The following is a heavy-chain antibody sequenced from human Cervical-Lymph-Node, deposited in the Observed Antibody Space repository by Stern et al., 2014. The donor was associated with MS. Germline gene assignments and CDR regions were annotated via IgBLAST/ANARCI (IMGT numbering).Heavy chain of an antibody. V-gene: IGHV4-59*08. CDR3: ARHGPPRRRDDSNHPNFDY. D-gene: IGHD5-24*01. J-gene: IGHJ4*02. CDR2: LSYSGSA. Sequence: QVQLQESGPGLVKPSETLSLTCTVSGGSISSYYWSWIRQPPGKGPEWIGYLSYSGSANYNPSLKSRVTIAVDTSKNQFSLSLSFVTAADTALYYCARHGPPRRRDDSNHPNFDYWGPGTLVAVSS. CDR1: GGSISSYY.